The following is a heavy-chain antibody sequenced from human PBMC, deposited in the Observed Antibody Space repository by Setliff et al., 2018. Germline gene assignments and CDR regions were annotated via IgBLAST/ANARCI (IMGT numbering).Heavy chain of an antibody. CDR1: GFLFSSFG. Sequence: LRLSCPASGFLFSSFGMHWVRQAPGKGLEWVAVIWYDGNNKYYADSVKGRFTISRDNSKSILYLQMNNLRAEDTAVYYCAKDRDYTGVGLYYGMDVWGQGTTVTVSS. CDR3: AKDRDYTGVGLYYGMDV. J-gene: IGHJ6*02. CDR2: IWYDGNNK. V-gene: IGHV3-33*06. D-gene: IGHD4-4*01.